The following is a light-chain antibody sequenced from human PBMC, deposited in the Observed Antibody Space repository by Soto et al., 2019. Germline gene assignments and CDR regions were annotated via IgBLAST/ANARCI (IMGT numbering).Light chain of an antibody. J-gene: IGKJ1*01. V-gene: IGKV2-28*01. CDR3: MQALQAPPCT. Sequence: DIVMTQSPLSLPVTPGEPASISCRSSQSLLHSNGYNYLDWYLQKPGQSPQLLIYFGSNRASRVPARFSGSGSGTDFTLKISRVEAEDVGVYYCMQALQAPPCTFGQGTK. CDR2: FGS. CDR1: QSLLHSNGYNY.